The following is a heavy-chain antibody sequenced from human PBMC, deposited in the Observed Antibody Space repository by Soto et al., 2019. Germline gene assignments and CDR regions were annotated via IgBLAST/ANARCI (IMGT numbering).Heavy chain of an antibody. CDR3: VRGPSHGAFDI. CDR1: GSTFSSYD. Sequence: QVPLVESGGDVVQPGRSLRLSCAASGSTFSSYDIHWVRQAPGKGLEWVAHISPDGNKAYYADSVKGRFTISRDNARNTVYLQVNSLRPEDTAVYHCVRGPSHGAFDIWGQGTLVTVSS. CDR2: ISPDGNKA. J-gene: IGHJ3*02. V-gene: IGHV3-30-3*01.